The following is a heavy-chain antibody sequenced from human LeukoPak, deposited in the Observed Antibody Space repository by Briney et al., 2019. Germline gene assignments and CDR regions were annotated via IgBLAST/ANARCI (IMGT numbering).Heavy chain of an antibody. CDR1: GGTFSSYA. V-gene: IGHV1-69*13. CDR3: AVARTEYCSGGSCYFLYGMDV. D-gene: IGHD2-15*01. J-gene: IGHJ6*04. Sequence: SVKVSCKASGGTFSSYAISWVRQAPGEGLEWMGGIIPIFGTANYAQKFQGRVTITADESTSTAYMELSSLRSEDTAVYYCAVARTEYCSGGSCYFLYGMDVWGKGTTVTVSS. CDR2: IIPIFGTA.